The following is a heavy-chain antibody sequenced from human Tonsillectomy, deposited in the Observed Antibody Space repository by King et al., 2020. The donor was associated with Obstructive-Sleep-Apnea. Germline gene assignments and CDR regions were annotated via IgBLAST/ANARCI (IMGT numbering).Heavy chain of an antibody. CDR2: IRSKAKSYAT. Sequence: VQLVESGGGLVQPGGSLRLSCAASGFTFSGSAMHWVRQASGKGREWVGRIRSKAKSYATAYAASVKGRFTISRDDSKNTAYLQMNSLKTEDTAVYYCTRDLCGGDCYSAYWGQGTLVTVSS. CDR3: TRDLCGGDCYSAY. CDR1: GFTFSGSA. J-gene: IGHJ4*02. D-gene: IGHD2-21*02. V-gene: IGHV3-73*01.